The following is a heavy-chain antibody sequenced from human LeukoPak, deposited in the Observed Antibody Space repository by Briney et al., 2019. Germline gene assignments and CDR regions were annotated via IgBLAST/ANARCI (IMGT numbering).Heavy chain of an antibody. Sequence: GASVKLSCKASGYTFSSFGISWVRQAPGQGLEWMGWISVYNDNTHFAQKFQGRVTMTADTSTSTAYMGLRNLRADDTAMYYCARDRAGPLTALIRGHIKEIPWGQGTLDTVSS. CDR3: ARDRAGPLTALIRGHIKEIP. CDR1: GYTFSSFG. D-gene: IGHD3-10*01. CDR2: ISVYNDNT. J-gene: IGHJ5*02. V-gene: IGHV1-18*04.